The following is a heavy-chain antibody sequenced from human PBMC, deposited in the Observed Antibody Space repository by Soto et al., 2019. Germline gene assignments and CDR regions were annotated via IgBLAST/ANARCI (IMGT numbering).Heavy chain of an antibody. CDR2: ISDGGDYT. J-gene: IGHJ5*02. Sequence: EVQLLESGGGLVQPGGSLRLSCAASGFTFTTFAMHWVRQAPGKGLEWVSAISDGGDYTYYADSVKGRFTISRDNSKNTLHLQMNSLRADDTAVYYCAKGYCSGAGCPQGRKNWFDPWGQGTLVTVSP. D-gene: IGHD2-15*01. V-gene: IGHV3-23*01. CDR1: GFTFTTFA. CDR3: AKGYCSGAGCPQGRKNWFDP.